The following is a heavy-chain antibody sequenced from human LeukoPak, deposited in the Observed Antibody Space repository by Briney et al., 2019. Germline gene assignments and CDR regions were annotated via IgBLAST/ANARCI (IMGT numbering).Heavy chain of an antibody. Sequence: GASVSVSCTVSGYSLTDLSMHWVRQAPGNGREWMGGFEPEHREAIYAQKFQGRVSMTEDTSTDTAYMELSSLRSEDTAVYYCAAGGIYSLLDYWGQGTLVTVSS. CDR1: GYSLTDLS. CDR2: FEPEHREA. CDR3: AAGGIYSLLDY. J-gene: IGHJ4*02. V-gene: IGHV1-24*01. D-gene: IGHD1-26*01.